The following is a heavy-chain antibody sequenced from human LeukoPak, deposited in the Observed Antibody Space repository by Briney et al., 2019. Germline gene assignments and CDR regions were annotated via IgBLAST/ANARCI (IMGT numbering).Heavy chain of an antibody. Sequence: GGSLRLSCAASGFTFSNYAMTWVRQAPGKGLEWVSGISGSGSDTYYGDSVKGRFTISRDNSKNTLYLQMNSLTPEDTAVYYCASMTRERPDAFDIWGQGTMVTVSS. J-gene: IGHJ3*02. V-gene: IGHV3-23*01. D-gene: IGHD1-26*01. CDR1: GFTFSNYA. CDR3: ASMTRERPDAFDI. CDR2: ISGSGSDT.